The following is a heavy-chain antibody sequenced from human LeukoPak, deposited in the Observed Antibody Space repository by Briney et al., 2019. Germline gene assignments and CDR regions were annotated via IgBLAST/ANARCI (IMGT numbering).Heavy chain of an antibody. J-gene: IGHJ6*03. CDR1: GYTFTNYA. V-gene: IGHV7-4-1*02. D-gene: IGHD6-13*01. CDR2: INANTGNP. Sequence: ASVKVSCKASGYTFTNYAMIWVRQAPGQGLEWMGWINANTGNPTYAQGFTGRFVFSLDTSVSTAYLQISSLKAEDTAVYYCARGRGAAAGTGYYYYMDVWGKGTTVTVSS. CDR3: ARGRGAAAGTGYYYYMDV.